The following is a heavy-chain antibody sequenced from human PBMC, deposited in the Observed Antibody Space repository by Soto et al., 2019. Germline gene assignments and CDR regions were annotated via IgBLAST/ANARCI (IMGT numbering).Heavy chain of an antibody. CDR2: ISSSSSYI. Sequence: EVQLVESGGVLVKPGGSLRLSCAASGFTFSSYSMNWVRQAPGKGLEWVSSISSSSSYIYYADSVKGRFTISRDNAKNSLYLQLNSLRAEDTAVYYCAREGYDILTGLHYFDYWGQGTLVTVSS. CDR3: AREGYDILTGLHYFDY. J-gene: IGHJ4*02. V-gene: IGHV3-21*01. D-gene: IGHD3-9*01. CDR1: GFTFSSYS.